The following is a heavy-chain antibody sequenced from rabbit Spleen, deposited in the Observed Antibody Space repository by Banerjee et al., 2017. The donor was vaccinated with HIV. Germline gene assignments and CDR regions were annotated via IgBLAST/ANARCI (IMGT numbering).Heavy chain of an antibody. CDR1: GFSFSSGYY. V-gene: IGHV1S40*01. J-gene: IGHJ6*01. CDR2: IYTSSGTT. Sequence: QSLEESGGDLVKPGASLTLTCTASGFSFSSGYYMCWVRQAPGKGLEWIACIYTSSGTTYYASWAKGRFTISKASSTTVTLQMTTLTAADTATYFCARGGYGGIVHGIYALWGPGTLVTVS. D-gene: IGHD4-2*01. CDR3: ARGGYGGIVHGIYAL.